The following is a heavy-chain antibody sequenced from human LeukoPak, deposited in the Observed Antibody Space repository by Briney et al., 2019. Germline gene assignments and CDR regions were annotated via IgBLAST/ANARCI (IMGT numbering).Heavy chain of an antibody. D-gene: IGHD1-7*01. Sequence: GGSLRLSCAASGFTFSSYTMNWVRQAPGKGLEWVSSISSSSSYIYYADSVKGRFTISRDNAKNSLYLQMNSLRAEDTALYYCARAGLYNWNYEGTAYFDYWGQGTLVTVSS. J-gene: IGHJ4*02. CDR3: ARAGLYNWNYEGTAYFDY. V-gene: IGHV3-21*04. CDR2: ISSSSSYI. CDR1: GFTFSSYT.